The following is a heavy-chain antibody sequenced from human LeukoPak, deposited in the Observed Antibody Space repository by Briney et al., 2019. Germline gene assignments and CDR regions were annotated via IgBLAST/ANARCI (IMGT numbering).Heavy chain of an antibody. CDR1: SGSISSYY. Sequence: SETLSLTCTVSSGSISSYYWSWIRQPPGKGLEWIGYIYTSGSTNYNPSLKSRVTISVDTSKNQFSLKLSSVTAADTAVYYYARGMAAAYYYCMDVWGKGTTVTVSS. CDR3: ARGMAAAYYYCMDV. J-gene: IGHJ6*03. D-gene: IGHD6-13*01. CDR2: IYTSGST. V-gene: IGHV4-4*08.